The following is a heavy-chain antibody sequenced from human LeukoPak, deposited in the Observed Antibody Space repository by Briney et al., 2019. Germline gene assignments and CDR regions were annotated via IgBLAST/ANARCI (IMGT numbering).Heavy chain of an antibody. Sequence: PGGSLRLSCAASGFTFSSYGMPWVRQAPGKGLEWVAVISYDGSNKYYADSVKGRFTISRDNSKNTLYLQMNSLRAEDTAVYYCAKEGGFVAVAGTYYFDYWGQGTLVTVSS. CDR1: GFTFSSYG. CDR3: AKEGGFVAVAGTYYFDY. V-gene: IGHV3-30*18. J-gene: IGHJ4*02. CDR2: ISYDGSNK. D-gene: IGHD6-19*01.